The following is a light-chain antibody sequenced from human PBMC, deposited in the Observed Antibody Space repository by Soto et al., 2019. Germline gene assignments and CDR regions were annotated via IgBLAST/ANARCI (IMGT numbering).Light chain of an antibody. CDR2: DVN. CDR3: SSYTSSSTRV. J-gene: IGLJ1*01. V-gene: IGLV2-14*01. CDR1: SSDVGGYNY. Sequence: QSALTQPASVSGSPGQSITISCTGTSSDVGGYNYVSWYQQNPGKAPKLMIYDVNNRHSGVSYRFSGSKSGNTASLTISGLQAEDEADYYCSSYTSSSTRVFGTGTKVTVL.